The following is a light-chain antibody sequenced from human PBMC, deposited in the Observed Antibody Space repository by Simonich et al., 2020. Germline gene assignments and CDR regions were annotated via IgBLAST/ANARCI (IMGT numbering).Light chain of an antibody. Sequence: DIVMTQSPDSLAVSLGERATINCKSSQSVLYTSNNKNYLDWYQQKQGQPPKLLIYWASTRESGVPARFSGSGSGTDFTLTISSLQAEDVAVYYCQQYYSTPYTFGQGTKLEIK. CDR2: WAS. J-gene: IGKJ2*01. CDR1: QSVLYTSNNKNY. V-gene: IGKV4-1*01. CDR3: QQYYSTPYT.